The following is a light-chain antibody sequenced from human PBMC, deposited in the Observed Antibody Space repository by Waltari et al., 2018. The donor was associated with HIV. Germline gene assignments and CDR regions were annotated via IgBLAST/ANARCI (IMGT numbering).Light chain of an antibody. Sequence: EIVLTQSPGTLSLSPGERATISCRASQSVSSSYLAWYQQKPGQAPRLLIYGASSRATGIPDRFSGSGSGTDFTLTISRLEPEDFAVYYCQQYGSSPGITFGQGTRLEIK. V-gene: IGKV3-20*01. CDR1: QSVSSSY. J-gene: IGKJ5*01. CDR2: GAS. CDR3: QQYGSSPGIT.